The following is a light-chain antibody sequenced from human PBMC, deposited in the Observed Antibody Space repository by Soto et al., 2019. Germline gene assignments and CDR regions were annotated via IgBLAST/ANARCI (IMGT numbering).Light chain of an antibody. CDR3: GTWDTSLSNWV. CDR1: TSDIGSYNF. Sequence: QSALTQPASVSGSPGQTITISCAGTTSDIGSYNFVSWYQQHPGTAPKLIIYDNYKRPSGIPDRFSGSKSGTSATLGITGLQTGDEADYYCGTWDTSLSNWVFGGGTKLTVL. V-gene: IGLV1-51*01. J-gene: IGLJ3*02. CDR2: DNY.